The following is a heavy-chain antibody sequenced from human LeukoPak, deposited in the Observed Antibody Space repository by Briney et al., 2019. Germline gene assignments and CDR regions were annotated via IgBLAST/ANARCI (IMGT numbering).Heavy chain of an antibody. CDR3: ARERMIGYYYYYMDV. J-gene: IGHJ6*03. Sequence: GGSLRLSCAASGFTVSSNYMSWVRQAPGKGLELVSVIYSGGSTYYADSVKGRFTISRDNSKNTLYLQMNSLRAEDTAVYYCARERMIGYYYYYMDVWGKGTTVTVSS. V-gene: IGHV3-66*02. CDR1: GFTVSSNY. CDR2: IYSGGST. D-gene: IGHD3-22*01.